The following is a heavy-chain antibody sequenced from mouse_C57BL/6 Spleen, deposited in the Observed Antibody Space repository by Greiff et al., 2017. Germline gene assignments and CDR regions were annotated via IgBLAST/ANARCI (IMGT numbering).Heavy chain of an antibody. CDR1: GYSFTGYY. D-gene: IGHD2-3*01. J-gene: IGHJ1*03. CDR3: ARQVMVTTWWYFDV. CDR2: INPSTGGT. V-gene: IGHV1-42*01. Sequence: EVKLMESGPELVKPGASVKISCKASGYSFTGYYMNWVKQSPEKSLEWIGEINPSTGGTTYNQKFKAKATLTVDKSSSTAYMQLKSLTSEDSAVYYCARQVMVTTWWYFDVWGTGTTVTVSS.